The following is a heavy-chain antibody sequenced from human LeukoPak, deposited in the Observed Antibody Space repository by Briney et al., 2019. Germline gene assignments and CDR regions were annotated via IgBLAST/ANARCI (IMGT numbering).Heavy chain of an antibody. CDR3: ARDGIYMDV. CDR1: GFTFSSYN. CDR2: ISSSSSTI. J-gene: IGHJ6*03. Sequence: GGSLRLSCAASGFTFSSYNMNWVRQAPGKGLEWVSYISSSSSTIYYADSVKGRFTISRDNAKNSLYLQMNSLRAEDTAVYYCARDGIYMDVWGKGTTVTVSS. D-gene: IGHD1-26*01. V-gene: IGHV3-48*01.